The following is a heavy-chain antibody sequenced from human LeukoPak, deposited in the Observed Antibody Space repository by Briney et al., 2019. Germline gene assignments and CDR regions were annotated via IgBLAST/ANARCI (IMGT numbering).Heavy chain of an antibody. CDR2: IYHSGST. D-gene: IGHD1-26*01. CDR3: ARDPGNAFDI. V-gene: IGHV4-30-2*01. CDR1: GGSISSGAYS. J-gene: IGHJ3*02. Sequence: SETLSLTCAVSGGSISSGAYSWSWIRQPPGKGLEWIGYIYHSGSTYYNPSLKSRVTISVDRSKNQFSLKLNSVTAADTALYYCARDPGNAFDIWGQGTMVTVSS.